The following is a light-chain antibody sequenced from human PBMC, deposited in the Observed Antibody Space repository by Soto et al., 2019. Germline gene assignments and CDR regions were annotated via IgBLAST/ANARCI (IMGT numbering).Light chain of an antibody. Sequence: EIVLTQSPGTLSLSPGERATLSCRASQSVSSSYLAWYQQKPGQAPRLLIYVASSRATGIPDRFSGSGSGTDFTLTISRLEPEDFAVYYGQPYGSSPLITFGHGTRLEIK. CDR2: VAS. CDR1: QSVSSSY. V-gene: IGKV3-20*01. J-gene: IGKJ5*01. CDR3: QPYGSSPLIT.